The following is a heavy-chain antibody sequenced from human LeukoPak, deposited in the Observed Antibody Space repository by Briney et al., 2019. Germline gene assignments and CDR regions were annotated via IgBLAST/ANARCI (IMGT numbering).Heavy chain of an antibody. CDR3: ARSDSSGWKKNPRFDY. J-gene: IGHJ4*02. CDR1: GYSFTSYW. V-gene: IGHV5-51*01. D-gene: IGHD6-19*01. Sequence: GESLKISCKGSGYSFTSYWIGWVRQMPGKGLEWMGIIYPGDSDTRYSPSFQGQVTISADKSISTAYLQWSSLKASDTAMYYCARSDSSGWKKNPRFDYWGQGTLVTVSS. CDR2: IYPGDSDT.